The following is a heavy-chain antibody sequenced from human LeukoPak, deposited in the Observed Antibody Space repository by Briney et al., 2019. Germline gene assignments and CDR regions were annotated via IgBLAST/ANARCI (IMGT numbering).Heavy chain of an antibody. CDR2: IYSGDST. V-gene: IGHV3-53*01. D-gene: IGHD6-19*01. J-gene: IGHJ4*02. Sequence: PGGSLRLSCAASGFTVSRNNLIWVRQPPGKGLEGVSVIYSGDSTYYAESVQGRFTLSGERPKNTVYLQMNSLRAEDTAVYYCASGGHGGGWSNFEYWGQGTLVTVSS. CDR3: ASGGHGGGWSNFEY. CDR1: GFTVSRNN.